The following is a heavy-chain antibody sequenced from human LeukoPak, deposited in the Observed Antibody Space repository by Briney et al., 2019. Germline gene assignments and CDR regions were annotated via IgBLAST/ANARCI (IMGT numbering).Heavy chain of an antibody. Sequence: PSETLSLTCTVSSDSISSSYWSWIRQPPGKGLEWIGYIYYSGSTNYNPSLKSRVAISVDTSKNQFSLKLNSVTAADTAVYYCARHWGGKVDYWGQGTLVTVSS. V-gene: IGHV4-59*08. J-gene: IGHJ4*02. CDR3: ARHWGGKVDY. D-gene: IGHD3-16*01. CDR2: IYYSGST. CDR1: SDSISSSY.